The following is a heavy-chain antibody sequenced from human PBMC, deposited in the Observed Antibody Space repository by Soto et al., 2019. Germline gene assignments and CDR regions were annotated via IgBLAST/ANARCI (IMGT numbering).Heavy chain of an antibody. V-gene: IGHV3-74*01. CDR1: GFTFSSYW. J-gene: IGHJ4*02. CDR3: VRAWRAMVN. CDR2: INNDGSGT. D-gene: IGHD5-18*01. Sequence: LRLSFAASGFTFSSYWMHWVRQAPGKGLVWVSRINNDGSGTTYADSVKGRFTISRDNAQNTLYLQMNSLRAEDTAVYYCVRAWRAMVNWGQGTLVSVSS.